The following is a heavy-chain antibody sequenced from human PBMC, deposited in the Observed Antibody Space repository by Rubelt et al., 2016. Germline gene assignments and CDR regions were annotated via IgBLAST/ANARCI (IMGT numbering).Heavy chain of an antibody. J-gene: IGHJ4*02. CDR3: ARDRDGFDY. Sequence: QVQLVQSGAEVKKPGASVKVSCKASGYTFTSYAMHWVRQAPGQRLEWMGWINAGNGNTKYSQKFQGWVTMTRETSISTAYMELSRLRSDDTAVYYCARDRDGFDYWGQGTLVTVSS. V-gene: IGHV1-3*01. CDR2: INAGNGNT. CDR1: GYTFTSYA. D-gene: IGHD5-24*01.